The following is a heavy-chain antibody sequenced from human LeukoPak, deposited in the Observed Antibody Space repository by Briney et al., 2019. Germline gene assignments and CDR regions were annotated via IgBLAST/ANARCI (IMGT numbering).Heavy chain of an antibody. J-gene: IGHJ4*02. CDR1: GGTFSSYA. D-gene: IGHD2-2*01. CDR2: IIPIFGTA. Sequence: SVKVSCKASGGTFSSYAISWVRQAPGQGLEWMGGIIPIFGTANYAQKFQGRVTITTDESTSTAYMELSSLRSEDTAVYYCAKDQRRYCSSTSCQMFDYWGQGTLVTVSS. CDR3: AKDQRRYCSSTSCQMFDY. V-gene: IGHV1-69*05.